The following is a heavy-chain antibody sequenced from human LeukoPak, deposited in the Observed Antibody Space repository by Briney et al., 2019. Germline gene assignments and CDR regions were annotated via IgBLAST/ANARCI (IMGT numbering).Heavy chain of an antibody. CDR2: MNPNSGNT. D-gene: IGHD4-23*01. CDR1: GCTFTSYD. CDR3: ARGPRWSPGGDY. Sequence: ASVKVSCKASGCTFTSYDINWVRQATGQGLEWMGWMNPNSGNTGYAQKFQGRVTMTRNTSISTAYMELSSLRSEDTAVYYCARGPRWSPGGDYWGQGTLVTVSS. V-gene: IGHV1-8*01. J-gene: IGHJ4*02.